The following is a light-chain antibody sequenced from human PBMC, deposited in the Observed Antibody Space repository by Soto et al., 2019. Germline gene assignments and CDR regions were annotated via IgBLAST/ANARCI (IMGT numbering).Light chain of an antibody. Sequence: DTLLTQSPGTLSLSPGETATLTCSASHSVSSTFLAWYQQKPGQAPTLLIYDADTRATGIPDRFSGSGFGTHFTLTISSLEPEDFAMYYCQQSASSVTFGQGTKVDIK. CDR2: DAD. CDR1: HSVSSTF. V-gene: IGKV3-20*01. J-gene: IGKJ1*01. CDR3: QQSASSVT.